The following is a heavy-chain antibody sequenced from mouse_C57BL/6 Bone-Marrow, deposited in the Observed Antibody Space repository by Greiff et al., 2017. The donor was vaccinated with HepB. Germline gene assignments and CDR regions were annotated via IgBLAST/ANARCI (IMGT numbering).Heavy chain of an antibody. CDR1: GYTFTSYW. CDR3: ARSLLGYYFDY. V-gene: IGHV1-50*01. CDR2: IDPSDSYT. D-gene: IGHD2-10*01. J-gene: IGHJ2*01. Sequence: QVQLKQPGAELVKPGASVKLSCKASGYTFTSYWMQWVKQRPGQGLEWIGEIDPSDSYTNYNQKFKGKATLTVDTSSSTAYMQLSSLTSEDSAVYYCARSLLGYYFDYWGQGTTLTVSS.